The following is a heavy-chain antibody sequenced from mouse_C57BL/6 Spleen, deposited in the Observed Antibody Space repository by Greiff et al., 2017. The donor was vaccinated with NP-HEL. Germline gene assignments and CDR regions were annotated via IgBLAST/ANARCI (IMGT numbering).Heavy chain of an antibody. V-gene: IGHV5-17*01. J-gene: IGHJ4*01. CDR1: GFTFSDYG. D-gene: IGHD3-2*02. CDR2: ISSGSSTI. CDR3: ARGEAAQALYYAMDY. Sequence: EVQVVESGGGLVKPGGSLKLSCAASGFTFSDYGMHWVRQAPEKGLEWVAYISSGSSTIYYADTVKGRFTISRDNAKNTLFLQMTSLRSEDTAMYYCARGEAAQALYYAMDYWGQGTSVTVSS.